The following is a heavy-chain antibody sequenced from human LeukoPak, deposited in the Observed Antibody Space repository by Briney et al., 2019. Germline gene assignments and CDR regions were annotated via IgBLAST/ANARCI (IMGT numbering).Heavy chain of an antibody. Sequence: SETLSLTCTASGGSISSHYWSWIRQPPGKGLEWIGYIYYSGSTNYNPSLKSRVTISVDTSKNQFSLKLSSVTAADTAVYYCARRVARWFDPWGQGTLVTVSS. CDR3: ARRVARWFDP. J-gene: IGHJ5*02. V-gene: IGHV4-59*11. D-gene: IGHD2-15*01. CDR2: IYYSGST. CDR1: GGSISSHY.